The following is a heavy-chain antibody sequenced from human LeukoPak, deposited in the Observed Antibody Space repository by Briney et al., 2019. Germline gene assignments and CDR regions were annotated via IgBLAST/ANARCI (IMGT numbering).Heavy chain of an antibody. D-gene: IGHD3-22*01. J-gene: IGHJ4*02. CDR1: GGSFSGYY. V-gene: IGHV4-59*01. Sequence: SETLSLTCAVYGGSFSGYYWSWIRQPPGKGLEWIGYIYYSGSTNYNPSLKSRVTISVDTSKNQFSLKLSSVTAADTAVYYCAREGYYDHFDYWGQGILVTVSS. CDR3: AREGYYDHFDY. CDR2: IYYSGST.